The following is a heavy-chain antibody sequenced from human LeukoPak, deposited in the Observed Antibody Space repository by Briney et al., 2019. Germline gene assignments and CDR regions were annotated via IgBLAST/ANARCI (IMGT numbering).Heavy chain of an antibody. CDR2: INPRGGST. D-gene: IGHD3-22*01. J-gene: IGHJ4*02. CDR3: ARDPPYDTSGYYFDY. Sequence: ASVKVSCKASGYTFTTYYIHWVRQAPGQGLEWMGIINPRGGSTSYAQKFQGRVTMTRDTSTSTVYMELSSLRSEDTAVYYCARDPPYDTSGYYFDYWGQGTLVTVSS. CDR1: GYTFTTYY. V-gene: IGHV1-46*01.